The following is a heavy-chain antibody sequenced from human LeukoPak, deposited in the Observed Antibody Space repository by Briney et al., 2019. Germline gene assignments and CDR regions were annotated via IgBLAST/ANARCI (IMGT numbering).Heavy chain of an antibody. CDR3: AKDSAGAAGTTTIKAYYGMDV. J-gene: IGHJ6*02. CDR1: GFTFSSYG. D-gene: IGHD6-13*01. Sequence: PGGSLRLSCAASGFTFSSYGMHWVRQAPGKGLEWVAVISYGGSNKYYADSVKGRFTISRDNSKNTLYLQMNSLRAEDTAVYYCAKDSAGAAGTTTIKAYYGMDVWGQGTTVTVSS. V-gene: IGHV3-30*18. CDR2: ISYGGSNK.